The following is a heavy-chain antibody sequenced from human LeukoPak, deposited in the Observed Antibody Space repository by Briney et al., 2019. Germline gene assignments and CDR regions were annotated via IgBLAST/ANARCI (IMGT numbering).Heavy chain of an antibody. CDR1: GFTFSSYA. CDR3: AWVLAGTTDY. Sequence: GGSLRLSCSASGFTFSSYAMNWVRQAPGKVLEWVADISFDGITKYYADSVKGRFTISRDNSKNTLYLQMNSLTPEDTAAYHYAWVLAGTTDYWGQRTLVTVSS. CDR2: ISFDGITK. V-gene: IGHV3-30*04. D-gene: IGHD1-7*01. J-gene: IGHJ4*02.